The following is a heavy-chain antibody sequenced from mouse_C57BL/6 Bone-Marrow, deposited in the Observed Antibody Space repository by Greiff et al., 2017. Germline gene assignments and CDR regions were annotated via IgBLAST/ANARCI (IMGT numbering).Heavy chain of an antibody. J-gene: IGHJ2*01. CDR2: IYFGNGYT. CDR1: GYTFTSYG. CDR3: ASNYGGSSVDY. D-gene: IGHD1-1*01. V-gene: IGHV1-58*01. Sequence: VQLQQSGAELVRPGSSVKMSCKTSGYTFTSYGINWVKQRPGQGLEWIGYIYFGNGYTEYNEQFKGKATLTSDTSSSTAYMDDSSLTSEDSAIYFCASNYGGSSVDYWGQGTTLTVSS.